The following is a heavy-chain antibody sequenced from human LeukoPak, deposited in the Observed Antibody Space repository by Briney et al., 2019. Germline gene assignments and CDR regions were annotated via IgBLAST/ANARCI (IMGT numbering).Heavy chain of an antibody. CDR3: AKGKYSSSWYAYYFDY. CDR2: IRYDGSNK. CDR1: GFTFSSYG. J-gene: IGHJ4*02. V-gene: IGHV3-30*02. Sequence: GGSLRLSCAASGFTFSSYGMHWVRQAPGKGLEWVAFIRYDGSNKYYADSVKGRFTISRDNSKNTLYLQMNSLRAEDTAVYYCAKGKYSSSWYAYYFDYWGQGTLVTVSS. D-gene: IGHD6-13*01.